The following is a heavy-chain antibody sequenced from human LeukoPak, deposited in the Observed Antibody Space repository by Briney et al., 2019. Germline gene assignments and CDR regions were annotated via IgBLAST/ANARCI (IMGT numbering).Heavy chain of an antibody. D-gene: IGHD3-22*01. J-gene: IGHJ2*01. CDR1: GYTFTSYG. CDR3: ARDHLGVVVILSEVGYFDL. V-gene: IGHV1-18*01. Sequence: ASVKVSCKASGYTFTSYGISWVRQAPGQGLEWMGWISAYNGNTNYAQKLQGRVTMTTDTSTSTAYMELRSLRSDDTAVYYCARDHLGVVVILSEVGYFDLWGRGTWSLSPQ. CDR2: ISAYNGNT.